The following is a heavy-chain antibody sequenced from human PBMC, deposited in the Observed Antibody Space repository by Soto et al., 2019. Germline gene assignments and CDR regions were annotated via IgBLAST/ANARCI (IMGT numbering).Heavy chain of an antibody. CDR2: MNPNSGNT. D-gene: IGHD3-10*01. CDR3: ARDGALLWFGESQPRFDY. CDR1: GYTFTSYD. Sequence: QVQLVQSGAEVKKPGASVKVSCKASGYTFTSYDINWVRQATGQGLEWMGWMNPNSGNTGYAQKFQGRVNMTRNTSISTAYMELSSLRSEDTAVYYCARDGALLWFGESQPRFDYWGQGTLVTVSS. V-gene: IGHV1-8*01. J-gene: IGHJ4*02.